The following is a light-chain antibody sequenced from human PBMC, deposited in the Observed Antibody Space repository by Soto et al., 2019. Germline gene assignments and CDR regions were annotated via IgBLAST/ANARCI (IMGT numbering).Light chain of an antibody. Sequence: EIVLTQSPATLSLSPGERATLSCRASQSVSSFVAWYQQRPGQPPRLLIYDVSKRATGSPTRFSGSGSGTDSNLTISSQEPEDFAVYYCQQRINWPLTFGGGTKVEIK. CDR1: QSVSSF. J-gene: IGKJ4*01. V-gene: IGKV3-11*01. CDR2: DVS. CDR3: QQRINWPLT.